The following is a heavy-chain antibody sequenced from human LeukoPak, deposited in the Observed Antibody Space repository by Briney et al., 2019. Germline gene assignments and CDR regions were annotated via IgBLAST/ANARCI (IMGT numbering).Heavy chain of an antibody. J-gene: IGHJ6*03. D-gene: IGHD2-2*01. V-gene: IGHV1-69*05. CDR1: GGTFSNYA. Sequence: SVKVSCKASGGTFSNYAISWVRQAPGQGLEWMGGIIPIFGTANYAQKFQGRVTITTDESTSTAYMELSSLRSEDTAVYYCARASIVVVPAAIYYGDYYYYMDVWGKGTTVTVSS. CDR2: IIPIFGTA. CDR3: ARASIVVVPAAIYYGDYYYYMDV.